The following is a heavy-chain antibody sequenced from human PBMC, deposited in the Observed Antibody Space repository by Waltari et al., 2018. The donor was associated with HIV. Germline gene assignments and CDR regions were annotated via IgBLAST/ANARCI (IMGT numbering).Heavy chain of an antibody. CDR3: ARGQYYSMDV. CDR1: GFTFSSYW. Sequence: EVQLVESGGGLVQPGGSLRLSCSASGFTFSSYWMHWVRQAPGKGVVWVSGINSEGSTIRYGDSVNGRFTISRDNAKNTLYLQMNSLRAEDTALYYCARGQYYSMDVWGQGTTVTVSS. J-gene: IGHJ6*02. V-gene: IGHV3-74*01. CDR2: INSEGSTI. D-gene: IGHD3-10*01.